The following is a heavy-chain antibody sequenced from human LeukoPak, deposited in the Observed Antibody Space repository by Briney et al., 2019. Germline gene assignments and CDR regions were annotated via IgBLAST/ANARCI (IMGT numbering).Heavy chain of an antibody. CDR2: INPNSGGT. J-gene: IGHJ4*02. D-gene: IGHD2-2*01. CDR1: GYTCTGYY. Sequence: ASVKVSCKASGYTCTGYYMHWVRQTPRHRLEWMGWINPNSGGTNYAQKFQGWVTMTRDTSISTAYMELSRLRSDDTAVYYCARGKSDTIVPDYWGQGTLVTVSS. V-gene: IGHV1-2*04. CDR3: ARGKSDTIVPDY.